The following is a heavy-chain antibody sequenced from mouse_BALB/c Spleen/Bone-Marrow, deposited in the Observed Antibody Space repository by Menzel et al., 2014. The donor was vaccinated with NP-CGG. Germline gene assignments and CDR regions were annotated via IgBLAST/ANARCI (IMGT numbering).Heavy chain of an antibody. D-gene: IGHD2-2*01. V-gene: IGHV2-9*02. CDR1: GFSLTSYG. Sequence: QVQLQQSGPGLVAPSQSLSITCTVSGFSLTSYGVHWIRQPPGEGLEWLGVIWAGGSANYKSALMSRLSISKDNSKSQVFLKMNSLQTDDTAMYYCARGGYGYDGTFAYWGQGTLVTVSA. CDR2: IWAGGSA. CDR3: ARGGYGYDGTFAY. J-gene: IGHJ3*01.